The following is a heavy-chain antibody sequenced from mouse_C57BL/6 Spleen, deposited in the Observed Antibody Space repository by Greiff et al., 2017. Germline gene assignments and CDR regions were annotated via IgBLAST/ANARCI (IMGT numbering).Heavy chain of an antibody. Sequence: VQLQQSGAELVRPGASVKLSCTASGFNIKDYYMHWVKQRPEQGLEWIGRIDPEDGDTESAPKFQGKATMTADTSSNTAYLQRSSLPSEDTAVYYCTTDYGSSGYAMDDWGQGTSVTVSS. CDR3: TTDYGSSGYAMDD. CDR2: IDPEDGDT. J-gene: IGHJ4*01. V-gene: IGHV14-1*01. CDR1: GFNIKDYY. D-gene: IGHD1-1*01.